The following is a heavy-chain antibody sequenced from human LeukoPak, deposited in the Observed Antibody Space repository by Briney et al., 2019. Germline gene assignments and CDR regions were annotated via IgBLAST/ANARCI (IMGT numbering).Heavy chain of an antibody. Sequence: SETLSLTCTVSGGSISSYYWSWIRQPPGKGLEWIGYIYYSGSTNYNPSLKSRVTISVDTSKNQFSLKLSSVTAADTAVYYCARVWPFGSGHGHFDYWGQGTLVTVSS. V-gene: IGHV4-59*01. D-gene: IGHD3-3*01. CDR2: IYYSGST. CDR3: ARVWPFGSGHGHFDY. J-gene: IGHJ4*02. CDR1: GGSISSYY.